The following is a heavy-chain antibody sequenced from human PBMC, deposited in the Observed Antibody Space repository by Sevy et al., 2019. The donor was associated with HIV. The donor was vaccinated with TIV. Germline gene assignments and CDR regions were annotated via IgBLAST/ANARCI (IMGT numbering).Heavy chain of an antibody. Sequence: SETLSLTCAVYGGSFSGYYWSWIRQPPGKGLEWIGEINHSGSTNYNPSLKSRVTISVDTSKNQFSLKLSSVTAADTAVYYCARGPNYGDFRPLKLYYFDYWGQGTLVTVSS. V-gene: IGHV4-34*01. CDR3: ARGPNYGDFRPLKLYYFDY. J-gene: IGHJ4*02. CDR2: INHSGST. CDR1: GGSFSGYY. D-gene: IGHD4-17*01.